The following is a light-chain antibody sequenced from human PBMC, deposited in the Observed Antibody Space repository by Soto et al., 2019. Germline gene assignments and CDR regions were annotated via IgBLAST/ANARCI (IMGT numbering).Light chain of an antibody. J-gene: IGKJ5*01. Sequence: DLQMTQSPTSLSAFVGDRVTITCRASQIISSHLNWYQQKPGKAPKLLIYGASSLQRGVPSRFSGSGSETDFTLIISSLQPEDFATYYCQQSYSIPPTFGQGTRLEIK. CDR2: GAS. CDR3: QQSYSIPPT. CDR1: QIISSH. V-gene: IGKV1-39*01.